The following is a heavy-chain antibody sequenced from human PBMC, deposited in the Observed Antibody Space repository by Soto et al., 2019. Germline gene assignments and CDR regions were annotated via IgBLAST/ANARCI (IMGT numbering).Heavy chain of an antibody. CDR2: MKPDSGNT. Sequence: QVQLVQSGAEVKKPGASVKVSCKASGYTFTNYDIHWVRQATGQGLEWMGWMKPDSGNTGQSKQFQGRVTMTRDPSISTAYMEMSSLRSEDTAVYYCARGRFRRTWFDHWGQGTLVTVSS. D-gene: IGHD3-16*01. J-gene: IGHJ5*02. CDR1: GYTFTNYD. CDR3: ARGRFRRTWFDH. V-gene: IGHV1-8*01.